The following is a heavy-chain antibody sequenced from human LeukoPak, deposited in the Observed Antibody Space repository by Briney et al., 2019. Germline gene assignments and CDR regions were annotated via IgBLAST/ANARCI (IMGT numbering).Heavy chain of an antibody. CDR2: IYHSGST. CDR3: ARGGLAAAAGLFDY. J-gene: IGHJ4*02. D-gene: IGHD6-13*01. V-gene: IGHV4-38-2*02. Sequence: SETLSLTCTVSGYTISGGYYWGWLQQPAGKGLGGFGSIYHSGSTYYTHSVKGRVTISIDTSKNQFYLQLSTVRAADTAVYYCARGGLAAAAGLFDYWGRGTLVTASS. CDR1: GYTISGGYY.